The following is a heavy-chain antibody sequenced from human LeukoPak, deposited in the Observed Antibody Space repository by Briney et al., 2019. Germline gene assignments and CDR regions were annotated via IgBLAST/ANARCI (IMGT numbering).Heavy chain of an antibody. Sequence: GGSLRLSCAASGFTFTSYAMSWVRQAPGKGLEWVSVISGSGGSKNYADSVKGRFTISRDNSMNTLNLQMNSLRAEDTAMYYCAKMGGVSSTARGGFDPWGQGTLVTVSS. D-gene: IGHD1-26*01. CDR3: AKMGGVSSTARGGFDP. J-gene: IGHJ5*02. CDR1: GFTFTSYA. V-gene: IGHV3-23*01. CDR2: ISGSGGSK.